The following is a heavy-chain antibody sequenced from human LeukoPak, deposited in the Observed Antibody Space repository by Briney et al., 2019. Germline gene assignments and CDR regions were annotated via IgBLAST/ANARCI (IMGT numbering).Heavy chain of an antibody. V-gene: IGHV3-13*01. CDR2: IGTAGDT. CDR1: GFTFSSYD. Sequence: GGSPGLSCAASGFTFSSYDMHWVRQATGKGLEWVSAIGTAGDTYYPGSVKGRFTISRENAKNSLYLQMNSLRAGDTAVYYCARAAGIGELVDYWGQGTLVTVSS. CDR3: ARAAGIGELVDY. J-gene: IGHJ4*02. D-gene: IGHD3-10*01.